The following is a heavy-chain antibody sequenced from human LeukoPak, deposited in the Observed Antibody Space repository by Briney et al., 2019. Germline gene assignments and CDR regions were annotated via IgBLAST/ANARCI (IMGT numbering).Heavy chain of an antibody. CDR2: ISYDGSNK. CDR1: GFTFSSYG. D-gene: IGHD4-17*01. CDR3: STGGTTVTTPPDY. J-gene: IGHJ4*02. V-gene: IGHV3-30*03. Sequence: GGSLRLSCAASGFTFSSYGMHWVRQAPGKGLEWVAVISYDGSNKYYADSVKGRFTISRDNSKNTLYLQMNSLRAEDTAVYYCSTGGTTVTTPPDYWGQGTLVTVSS.